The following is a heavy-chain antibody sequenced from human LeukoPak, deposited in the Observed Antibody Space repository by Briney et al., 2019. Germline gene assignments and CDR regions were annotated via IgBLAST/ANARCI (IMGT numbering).Heavy chain of an antibody. J-gene: IGHJ4*02. D-gene: IGHD1-20*01. CDR3: ATDALMAITGIGSFDY. Sequence: ASVKVSCTVSGYTLTELSMHWVRQAPGKGLEWMGGFDPEDGETIYAQKFQGRVTMTEDTSTDTAYMELSSLRSEDTAVYYCATDALMAITGIGSFDYWGQGTLVTVSS. CDR2: FDPEDGET. CDR1: GYTLTELS. V-gene: IGHV1-24*01.